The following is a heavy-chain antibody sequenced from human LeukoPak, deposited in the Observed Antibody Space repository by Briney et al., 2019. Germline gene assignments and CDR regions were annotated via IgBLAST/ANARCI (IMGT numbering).Heavy chain of an antibody. CDR2: ISGSGGST. V-gene: IGHV3-23*01. J-gene: IGHJ4*02. Sequence: GGSLRLSCAASGFTFSSYWMSWVRQAPGKGLEWVSGISGSGGSTYYADSVKGRFTISRDNSKNTLYLQMNSLRAEDTAVYYCAKVGYSGYDWEYYFDYWGQGTLVTVSS. CDR3: AKVGYSGYDWEYYFDY. D-gene: IGHD5-12*01. CDR1: GFTFSSYW.